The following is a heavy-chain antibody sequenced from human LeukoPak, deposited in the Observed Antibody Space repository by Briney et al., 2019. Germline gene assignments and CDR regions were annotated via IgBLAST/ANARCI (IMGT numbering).Heavy chain of an antibody. V-gene: IGHV4-34*01. CDR3: ARGQKDIVVVPAASNYYYYYYMDV. CDR1: GGSFSGYY. CDR2: INHSGST. Sequence: SETLSLTCAVYGGSFSGYYWSWIRQPPGKGLEWIGEINHSGSTNYNPSLKSRATISLDTSKNQFSLKLSSVTAADTAVYYCARGQKDIVVVPAASNYYYYYYMDVWGKGTTVTVSS. J-gene: IGHJ6*03. D-gene: IGHD2-2*01.